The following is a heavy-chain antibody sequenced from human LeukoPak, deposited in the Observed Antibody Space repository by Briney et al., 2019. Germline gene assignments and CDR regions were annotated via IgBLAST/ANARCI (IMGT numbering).Heavy chain of an antibody. CDR3: ARRGKKAVAGT. D-gene: IGHD6-19*01. CDR1: GGSISSGSYY. J-gene: IGHJ5*02. CDR2: IYTSGST. Sequence: PSQTLSLTCTVSGGSISSGSYYWSWIRQPAGKGLEWIGRIYTSGSTNYNPSLKSRVTISVDTSKNQFSLKLSSVTAADTAVYYCARRGKKAVAGTWGQGTLVTVSS. V-gene: IGHV4-61*02.